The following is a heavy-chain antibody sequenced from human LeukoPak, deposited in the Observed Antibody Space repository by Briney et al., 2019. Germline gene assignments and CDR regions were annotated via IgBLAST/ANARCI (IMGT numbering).Heavy chain of an antibody. CDR1: GITFSKAW. Sequence: GGSLRLSCAATGITFSKAWMTWVRQAPGKGLEWVGRIKTKTDGGTTDYAAPVKGRFTISRDDSKNTLNLQMNSLKTEDTAVYYCTTYNSRDAFDIWGQGTLVTVSS. V-gene: IGHV3-15*01. CDR2: IKTKTDGGTT. D-gene: IGHD2/OR15-2a*01. CDR3: TTYNSRDAFDI. J-gene: IGHJ3*02.